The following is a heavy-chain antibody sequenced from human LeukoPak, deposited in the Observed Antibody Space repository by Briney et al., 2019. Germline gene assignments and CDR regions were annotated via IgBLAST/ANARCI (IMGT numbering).Heavy chain of an antibody. V-gene: IGHV3-64D*06. CDR2: ISSNGGST. Sequence: GGSLRLSCSASGFTFSRYGMKWVRQAPGKGLEYVSAISSNGGSTYYADSVKGRLTISRDNSKNTLNLRMNSLGPEDTGVYYCVTEGFDIWGQGTMVSVSS. CDR1: GFTFSRYG. CDR3: VTEGFDI. J-gene: IGHJ3*02.